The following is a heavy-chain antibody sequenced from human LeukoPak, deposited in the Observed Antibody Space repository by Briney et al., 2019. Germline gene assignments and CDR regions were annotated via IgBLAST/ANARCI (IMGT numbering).Heavy chain of an antibody. Sequence: GRSLRLSCAASGFTFDDYAMHWVRQAPGKCLEWVSGISWNSGSIGYADSVKGRFTISRDNAKNSLYLQMNSLRAEDTAVYYCARGMVGEDYSSSYSSSSGFDYWGQRTLVTVSS. CDR2: ISWNSGSI. V-gene: IGHV3-9*01. CDR1: GFTFDDYA. D-gene: IGHD6-6*01. J-gene: IGHJ4*02. CDR3: ARGMVGEDYSSSYSSSSGFDY.